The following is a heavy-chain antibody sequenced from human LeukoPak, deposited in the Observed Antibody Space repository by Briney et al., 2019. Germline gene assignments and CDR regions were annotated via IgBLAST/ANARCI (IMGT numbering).Heavy chain of an antibody. D-gene: IGHD3-16*01. V-gene: IGHV3-30-3*01. CDR1: GFTFSSYA. J-gene: IGHJ4*02. CDR3: ARDEALGESGDY. CDR2: ISYDGSNK. Sequence: QPGRSLRLSCAASGFTFSSYAMHWVRQAPGKGLEWVAVISYDGSNKYYADSVKGRFTISRDNSKNTLYLQMNSLRAEDTAVYYCARDEALGESGDYWGQGTLVTVSS.